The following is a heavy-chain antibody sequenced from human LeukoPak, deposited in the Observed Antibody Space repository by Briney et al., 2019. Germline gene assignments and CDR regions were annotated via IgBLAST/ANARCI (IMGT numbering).Heavy chain of an antibody. CDR3: ASHRYYYDSSGYYYYMDV. CDR2: IYTSGST. CDR1: GGSISSGSYY. Sequence: PSETLSLTCTVSGGSISSGSYYWSWIRQPAGKGLEWIGRIYTSGSTNYNPSLKSRVTISVDTSKNRFSLKLSSVTAADTAVYYCASHRYYYDSSGYYYYMDVWGKGTTVTVSS. V-gene: IGHV4-61*02. J-gene: IGHJ6*03. D-gene: IGHD3-22*01.